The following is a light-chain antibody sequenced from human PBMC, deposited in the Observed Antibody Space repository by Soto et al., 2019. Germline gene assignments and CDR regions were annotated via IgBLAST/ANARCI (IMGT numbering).Light chain of an antibody. CDR3: QQYEDLPLT. J-gene: IGKJ4*01. CDR1: QDISNY. V-gene: IGKV1-33*01. Sequence: DIQMTQSPSSLCASVGDRVTITCQASQDISNYLNWYQQKPGKAPKLLIFDASNVETGVPSRFSGSGSGTDFTFTIHSLQPEDAATYYCQQYEDLPLTFGGGTKVGIK. CDR2: DAS.